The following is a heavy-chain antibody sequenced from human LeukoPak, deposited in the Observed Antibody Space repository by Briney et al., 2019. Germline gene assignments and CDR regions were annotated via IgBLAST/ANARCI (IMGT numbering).Heavy chain of an antibody. D-gene: IGHD2-2*02. CDR1: GYTFTSYG. CDR2: ISAYNGNT. CDR3: ARAKACSSTSCYTDYFDY. J-gene: IGHJ4*02. Sequence: ASVKVSCKASGYTFTSYGISWVRQAPGQGLEWMGWISAYNGNTNYAQKLQGRVTMTTDTSTSTAYMALRSLRSDDTAVYYCARAKACSSTSCYTDYFDYWGQGTLVTVSS. V-gene: IGHV1-18*01.